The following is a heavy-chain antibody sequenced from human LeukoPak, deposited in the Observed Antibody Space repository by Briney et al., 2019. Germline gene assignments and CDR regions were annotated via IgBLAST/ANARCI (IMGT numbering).Heavy chain of an antibody. J-gene: IGHJ5*02. CDR2: ISSSSSYI. CDR1: GFTFSSYS. CDR3: ARSGSRSSSWQNWFDP. D-gene: IGHD6-13*01. Sequence: GGSLRLSCAASGFTFSSYSMNWVRQAPGKGLEWVSPISSSSSYIYYADSVKGRFTISRDNAKNSLYLQMNSLRAEDTAVYYCARSGSRSSSWQNWFDPWGQGTLVTVSS. V-gene: IGHV3-21*01.